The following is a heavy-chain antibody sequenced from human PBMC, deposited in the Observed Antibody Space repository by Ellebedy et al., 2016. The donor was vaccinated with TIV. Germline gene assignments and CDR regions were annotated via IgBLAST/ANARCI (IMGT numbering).Heavy chain of an antibody. D-gene: IGHD3-22*01. CDR2: ISYDGSNK. CDR3: ARDDRYYGMDV. CDR1: GFTFSSYG. J-gene: IGHJ6*02. Sequence: GESLKISXAASGFTFSSYGMHWVRQAPGKGLEWVAVISYDGSNKYYADSVKGRFTISRDNSKNTLYLQMNSLRAEDTAVYYCARDDRYYGMDVWGQGTTVTVSS. V-gene: IGHV3-30*03.